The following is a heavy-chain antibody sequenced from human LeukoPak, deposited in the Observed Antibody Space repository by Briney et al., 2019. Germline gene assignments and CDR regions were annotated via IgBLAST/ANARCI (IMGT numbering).Heavy chain of an antibody. V-gene: IGHV3-23*01. CDR1: GFTFSSYD. CDR3: AIMHGYYDGSGYWVQ. CDR2: ITTSGATT. D-gene: IGHD3-22*01. Sequence: AGGSLRLSCAASGFTFSSYDMSWVRQAPGKGLEWVSFITTSGATTSYADSVKGRFTISRDNPRNTLYMQMNSLRDEDTALYYCAIMHGYYDGSGYWVQWGQRTLVTVSS. J-gene: IGHJ4*02.